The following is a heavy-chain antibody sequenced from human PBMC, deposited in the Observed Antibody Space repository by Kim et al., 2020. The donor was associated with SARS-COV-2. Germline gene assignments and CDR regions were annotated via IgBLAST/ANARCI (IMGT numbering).Heavy chain of an antibody. J-gene: IGHJ6*02. Sequence: GGSLRLSCVASGFTFGSFAMSWVRQAPGKGLDWVSGIIGRGDNTFNADSVKGRFTISRDNSKNTLYLHLNSLRAEDTAIYYCAKMKGQQWTNYGMDVWGQGPTVTVSS. CDR1: GFTFGSFA. CDR2: IIGRGDNT. CDR3: AKMKGQQWTNYGMDV. V-gene: IGHV3-23*01. D-gene: IGHD6-19*01.